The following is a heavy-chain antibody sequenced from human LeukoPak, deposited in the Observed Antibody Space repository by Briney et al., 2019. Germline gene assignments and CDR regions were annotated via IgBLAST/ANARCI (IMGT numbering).Heavy chain of an antibody. CDR1: GGSISSYY. Sequence: SETLSLTCTVSGGSISSYYWSWIRQPPGKGLEWIGYIYYSGSTNYNPSLKSRVTISVDTSKNQFSLKLSSVTAADTAVYYCARLTHGGSYLDYWGQGALVTVSS. D-gene: IGHD3-16*01. CDR2: IYYSGST. V-gene: IGHV4-59*08. CDR3: ARLTHGGSYLDY. J-gene: IGHJ4*02.